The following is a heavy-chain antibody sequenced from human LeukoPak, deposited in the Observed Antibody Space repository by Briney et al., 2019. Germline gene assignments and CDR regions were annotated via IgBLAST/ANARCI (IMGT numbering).Heavy chain of an antibody. J-gene: IGHJ6*03. Sequence: SETLSLTCGVSGSSFSGGYHWGWVRQAPGKGLEWIGNVYHIGTTYINPSLRTRVSLSAATSKKQFFLTLKSVTAADTAVYYCARQHDSYYYYYIDVWGSGTTVTVSS. CDR1: GSSFSGGYH. CDR2: VYHIGTT. CDR3: ARQHDSYYYYYIDV. V-gene: IGHV4-38-2*01.